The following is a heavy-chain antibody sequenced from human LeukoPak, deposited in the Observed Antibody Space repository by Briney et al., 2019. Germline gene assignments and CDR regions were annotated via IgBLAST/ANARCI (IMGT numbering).Heavy chain of an antibody. CDR2: INSEGSRT. Sequence: GGSLRLSCAASGFTFSSYWMHWVRQAPGKGLAWVSRINSEGSRTNNADSVKGRFTISRDNAKNMLYLQMNSLRAEETAVYYCARDKETATTADLGYWGQGTLVTVSS. V-gene: IGHV3-74*01. CDR1: GFTFSSYW. J-gene: IGHJ4*02. CDR3: ARDKETATTADLGY. D-gene: IGHD5-24*01.